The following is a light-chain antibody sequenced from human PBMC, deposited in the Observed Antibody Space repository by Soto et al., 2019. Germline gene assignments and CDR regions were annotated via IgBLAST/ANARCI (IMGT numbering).Light chain of an antibody. J-gene: IGLJ3*02. V-gene: IGLV1-47*01. Sequence: QSVLTQPPSASETPGQRVTISCSGSSSNIGSNYVCWYQQLPGTAPKLLIYRNNQRPSGVPDRFSGSKSDTSASLAISGLRSEDEADYDCATWDDSLSGRVFGGGTTLTVL. CDR2: RNN. CDR1: SSNIGSNY. CDR3: ATWDDSLSGRV.